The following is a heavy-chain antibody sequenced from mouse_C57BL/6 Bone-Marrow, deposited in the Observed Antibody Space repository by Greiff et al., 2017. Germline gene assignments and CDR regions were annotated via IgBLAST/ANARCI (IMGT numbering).Heavy chain of an antibody. CDR2: IDPSDSYT. CDR1: GYTFTSYW. J-gene: IGHJ2*01. CDR3: ARGCGSSPFDY. V-gene: IGHV1-69*01. D-gene: IGHD1-1*01. Sequence: VQLQQPGAELVMPGASVKLSCKASGYTFTSYWMHWVKQRPGQGLEWIGEIDPSDSYTTYNQKFKGKSTLTVDKSSSTAYMQLSSLASEDSAVYYCARGCGSSPFDYWGQGTTLTVSS.